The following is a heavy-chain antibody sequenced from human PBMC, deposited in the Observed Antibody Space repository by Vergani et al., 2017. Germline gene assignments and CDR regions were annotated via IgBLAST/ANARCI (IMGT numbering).Heavy chain of an antibody. J-gene: IGHJ6*02. CDR1: GFTFSSYA. D-gene: IGHD2-21*01. Sequence: EVQLLESGGNLIQPGGSLRLSCGASGFTFSSYAMTWVRLAPGKGLQWVSAIRGSGGNTFYTDSVKGRFTISRDNSKDTLYLQMNSLRGEDTAIYYCAKARDRNCKGGNCDSYYYGLDLWGQGTTVTVSS. CDR3: AKARDRNCKGGNCDSYYYGLDL. V-gene: IGHV3-23*01. CDR2: IRGSGGNT.